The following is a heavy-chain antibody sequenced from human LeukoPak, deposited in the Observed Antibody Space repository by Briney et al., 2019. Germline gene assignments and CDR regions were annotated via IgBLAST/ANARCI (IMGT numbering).Heavy chain of an antibody. D-gene: IGHD1-26*01. V-gene: IGHV3-7*01. J-gene: IGHJ4*02. CDR1: GFTFSSSW. CDR2: IKQDGSEK. CDR3: ARDGGSGSCTGCLY. Sequence: GGALRLSCAAPGFTFSSSWMSGVRQGPGKGGGWGANIKQDGSEKYYVDSVKGRFTISRDNAKNSLYLQMNSLRAEDTAVYYCARDGGSGSCTGCLYWGQGTLVTVSS.